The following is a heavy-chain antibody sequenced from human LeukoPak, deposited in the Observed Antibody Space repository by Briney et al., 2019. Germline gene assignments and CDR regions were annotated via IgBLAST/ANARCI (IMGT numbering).Heavy chain of an antibody. Sequence: SVKVSCKASGGTFSSYAISWVRQAPGQGLEWMGRIIPIFGTANYAQKFQGRVTITTDESTSTAYMELSSLRSEDTAVYYCASGINYYDSSGYSNYYYYYMDVWGKGTTVTVSS. CDR1: GGTFSSYA. V-gene: IGHV1-69*05. J-gene: IGHJ6*03. D-gene: IGHD3-22*01. CDR2: IIPIFGTA. CDR3: ASGINYYDSSGYSNYYYYYMDV.